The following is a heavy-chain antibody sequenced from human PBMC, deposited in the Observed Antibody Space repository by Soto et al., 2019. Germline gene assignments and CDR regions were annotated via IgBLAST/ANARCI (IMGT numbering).Heavy chain of an antibody. J-gene: IGHJ4*02. Sequence: GASVKVSCKVSGYTLTELSMHWVRQAPGKGLEWMGGFDPEDGETIYAQKFQGRATMTEDTSTDTAYMELSSLRSEDTAVYYCATGVYYDILTGFDYWGQGTLVTVSS. D-gene: IGHD3-9*01. V-gene: IGHV1-24*01. CDR3: ATGVYYDILTGFDY. CDR1: GYTLTELS. CDR2: FDPEDGET.